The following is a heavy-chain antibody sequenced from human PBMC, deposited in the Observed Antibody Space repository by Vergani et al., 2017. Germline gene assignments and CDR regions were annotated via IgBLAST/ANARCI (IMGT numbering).Heavy chain of an antibody. CDR3: ARDGVGYYDSSGYYTNYYYYGMDV. CDR2: ISGSGGST. CDR1: GFTFSSYA. J-gene: IGHJ6*02. Sequence: EVQLLESGGGLVQPGGSLRLSCAASGFTFSSYAMSWVRQAPGKGLEWVSAISGSGGSTYYADSVKGRFTISRDNAKNSLYLQMNSLRAEDTAVYYCARDGVGYYDSSGYYTNYYYYGMDVWGQGTTVTVSS. D-gene: IGHD3-22*01. V-gene: IGHV3-23*01.